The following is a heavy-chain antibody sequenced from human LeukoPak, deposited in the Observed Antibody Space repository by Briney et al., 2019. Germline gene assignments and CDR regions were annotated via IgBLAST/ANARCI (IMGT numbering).Heavy chain of an antibody. V-gene: IGHV4-59*01. D-gene: IGHD2-21*02. CDR2: IYSSGST. CDR3: ARDVYCGGDCSYFDS. CDR1: GGSLSSYY. Sequence: NASETLSLTCTVSGGSLSSYYWSWTRQPPGKGLEWIGYIYSSGSTNYNPSLKSRVTLSLDTSRHQFSLKLTSVTAADTAVYYCARDVYCGGDCSYFDSWGQGTLVTVSS. J-gene: IGHJ4*02.